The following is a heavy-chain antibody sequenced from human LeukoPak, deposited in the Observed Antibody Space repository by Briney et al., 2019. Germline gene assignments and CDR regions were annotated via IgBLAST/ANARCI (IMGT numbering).Heavy chain of an antibody. D-gene: IGHD4-11*01. V-gene: IGHV4-61*02. J-gene: IGHJ6*02. CDR1: GGSISSSSYY. CDR3: ARSTRPRGMDV. Sequence: SETLSLTCTVSGGSISSSSYYWSWIRQPAGKGLEWIGRIYTSGSTNYNPSLKSRVTMSVDTSKNQFSLKLSSVTAADTAVYYCARSTRPRGMDVWGQGTTVTVSS. CDR2: IYTSGST.